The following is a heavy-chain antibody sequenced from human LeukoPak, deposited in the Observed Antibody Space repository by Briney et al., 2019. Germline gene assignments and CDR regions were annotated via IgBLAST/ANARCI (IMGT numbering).Heavy chain of an antibody. Sequence: SETLSLTCAISGDSVSSISVAWNWIRQSPSRGLEWLGRTYYRSKWYYEYAVSVKGRININPDPSKNQFSLQLNSVTPEDTAVYYCALARSEYHYGMDVWGQGTTVTVSS. J-gene: IGHJ6*02. CDR1: GDSVSSISVA. CDR3: ALARSEYHYGMDV. V-gene: IGHV6-1*01. CDR2: TYYRSKWYY.